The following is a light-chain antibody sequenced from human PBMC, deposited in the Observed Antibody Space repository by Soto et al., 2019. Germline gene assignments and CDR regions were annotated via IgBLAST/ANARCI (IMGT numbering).Light chain of an antibody. J-gene: IGKJ4*01. CDR1: QTVNNNY. V-gene: IGKV3-20*01. CDR3: QQYGTSPPLT. Sequence: EIVLMQSPGTLSLSPGERATLSCRASQTVNNNYLAWYHQKPGQAPRLLIDGASSRATGIPDRFSGSGSGTAFTLTISRLEPEDFAVYYCQQYGTSPPLTFGGGTKVEIK. CDR2: GAS.